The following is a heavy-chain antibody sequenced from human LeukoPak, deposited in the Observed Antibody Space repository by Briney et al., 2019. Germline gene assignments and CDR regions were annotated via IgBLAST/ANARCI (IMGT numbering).Heavy chain of an antibody. CDR2: ISSSSSYI. CDR1: GFTFSSYS. J-gene: IGHJ4*02. V-gene: IGHV3-21*01. D-gene: IGHD3-9*01. CDR3: ARAPLRYFDWLLLSLDY. Sequence: GGSLRLSCAASGFTFSSYSMNWVRQAPGKGLEWVSSISSSSSYIYYADSVKGRFTISRDNAKNSLYLQMNSLRAEDTAVYYCARAPLRYFDWLLLSLDYWGQGTLVTVSS.